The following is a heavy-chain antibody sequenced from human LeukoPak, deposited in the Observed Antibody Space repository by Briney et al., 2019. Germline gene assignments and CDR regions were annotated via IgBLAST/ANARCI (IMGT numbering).Heavy chain of an antibody. D-gene: IGHD3-16*02. CDR3: ARLHFHYDYIWGSYRYSASDI. Sequence: SETLSLTCTVSGGSISSSSYYWGWIRQPPGKGLEWIGSIYYSGSTYYNPSLKSRVTISVDTSKNQFSLKLSSVTAADTAVYYCARLHFHYDYIWGSYRYSASDIWGQGTMVTVSS. V-gene: IGHV4-39*01. CDR2: IYYSGST. J-gene: IGHJ3*02. CDR1: GGSISSSSYY.